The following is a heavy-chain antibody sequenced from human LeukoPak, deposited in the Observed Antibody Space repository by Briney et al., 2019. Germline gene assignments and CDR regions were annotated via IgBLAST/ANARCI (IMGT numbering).Heavy chain of an antibody. CDR2: LNPHTGGT. CDR1: GYIFIGYY. Sequence: ASGKVSCRASGYIFIGYYIHWVRQAAGQGLEWMGWLNPHTGGTNYAQKFQGRVAMTRDTSITTAYMELSRLTSDDTAVYFCARPLEYGSSLDWGQGTQVTVSS. CDR3: ARPLEYGSSLD. V-gene: IGHV1-2*02. D-gene: IGHD3-10*01. J-gene: IGHJ4*02.